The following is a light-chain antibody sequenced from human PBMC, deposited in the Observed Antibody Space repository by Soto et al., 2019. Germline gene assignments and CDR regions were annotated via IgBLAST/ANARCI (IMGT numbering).Light chain of an antibody. V-gene: IGKV2-28*01. CDR3: MQALQPPPT. Sequence: DIVMTQSPLSLPVTPGEPASISCRSSQSLLHSNGYNYLDWYLQKPGQSPQLLIYLGSNRASGVPDRFSGSGAASDFKRNISRVEAEDVRVYYCMQALQPPPTLGRGTKVEIK. CDR1: QSLLHSNGYNY. CDR2: LGS. J-gene: IGKJ1*01.